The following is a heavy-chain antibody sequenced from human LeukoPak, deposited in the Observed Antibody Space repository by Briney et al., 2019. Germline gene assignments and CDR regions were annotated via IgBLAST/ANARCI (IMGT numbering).Heavy chain of an antibody. D-gene: IGHD2-2*01. CDR2: INSDGSWT. J-gene: IGHJ4*02. CDR1: GFTFSSYA. Sequence: GRSLRLSCAASGFTFSSYAMHWVRQAPGKGLVWVSHINSDGSWTSYADSVKGRFTISKDNAKNTVYLQMNNLRAEDTAVYYCVSFYETYWGRGTLVTVTS. V-gene: IGHV3-74*01. CDR3: VSFYETY.